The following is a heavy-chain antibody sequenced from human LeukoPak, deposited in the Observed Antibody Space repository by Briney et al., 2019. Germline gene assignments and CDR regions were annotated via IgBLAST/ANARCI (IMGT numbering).Heavy chain of an antibody. CDR3: ARDRRGISDY. CDR2: IYYSGST. D-gene: IGHD6-13*01. J-gene: IGHJ4*02. Sequence: SETLSLTCTVSGGSISSYYWSWIRQPPGKGLEWIGYIYYSGSTNYNPSLKSRVTISVDTSKNQFSLKLSSVTAADTALYYCARDRRGISDYWGQGALVTVSS. V-gene: IGHV4-59*12. CDR1: GGSISSYY.